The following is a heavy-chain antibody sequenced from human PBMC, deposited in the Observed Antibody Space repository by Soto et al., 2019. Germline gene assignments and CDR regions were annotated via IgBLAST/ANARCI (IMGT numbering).Heavy chain of an antibody. Sequence: PSETLSLTCTVCGDSISTYYWNWIRQPLGKGLEWIGYIYYIGSANYNPSLKSRVTMSVDTSKNQFSLKLMSVTAADTAVYYCAKVIVLVPAASYGMDVWGLETTVTVSS. CDR1: GDSISTYY. CDR3: AKVIVLVPAASYGMDV. J-gene: IGHJ6*02. CDR2: IYYIGSA. D-gene: IGHD2-2*01. V-gene: IGHV4-59*01.